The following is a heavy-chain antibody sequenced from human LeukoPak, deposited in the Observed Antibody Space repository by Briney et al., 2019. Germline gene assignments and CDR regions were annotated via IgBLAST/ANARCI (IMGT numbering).Heavy chain of an antibody. J-gene: IGHJ5*02. D-gene: IGHD6-6*01. V-gene: IGHV1-2*02. CDR1: GYTFTGYY. CDR2: INPNSGGT. CDR3: ARVLVGYGSSSYWFDP. Sequence: ASLKVSCTASGYTFTGYYMHWVRQAPGQGLEWMGWINPNSGGTNYAQKFQGRVTMTRDTSISTAYMELSGLRSDDTAVYYCARVLVGYGSSSYWFDPWGQGTLVTVSS.